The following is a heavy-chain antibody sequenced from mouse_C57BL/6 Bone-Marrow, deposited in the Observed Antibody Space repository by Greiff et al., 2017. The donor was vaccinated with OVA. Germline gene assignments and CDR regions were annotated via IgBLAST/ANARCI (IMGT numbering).Heavy chain of an antibody. CDR1: GYTFTSYG. V-gene: IGHV1-81*01. CDR3: ARGGDGYSYAMDY. CDR2: IYPRSGNT. Sequence: VQLQQSGAELARPGASVKLSCKASGYTFTSYGISWVKQRTGQGLEWIGEIYPRSGNTYYNEKFKGKATLAADKSSSTAYMELRSLTSEYSAVYFCARGGDGYSYAMDYWGQGTSVTVSS. J-gene: IGHJ4*01. D-gene: IGHD2-3*01.